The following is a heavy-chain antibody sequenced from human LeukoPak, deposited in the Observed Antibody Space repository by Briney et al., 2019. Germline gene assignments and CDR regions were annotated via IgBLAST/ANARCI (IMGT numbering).Heavy chain of an antibody. J-gene: IGHJ6*03. Sequence: SETLSLTCTVSGGSISSSSYYWGWIRRPPGTGLEWIGSIYYSGSTYYNPSLKSRVTISVDTSKNQFSLKLSSVTAADTAVYYCARGFPELLWFGEPLFGGYYYYMDVWGKGTTVTVSS. D-gene: IGHD3-10*01. CDR1: GGSISSSSYY. CDR2: IYYSGST. V-gene: IGHV4-39*07. CDR3: ARGFPELLWFGEPLFGGYYYYMDV.